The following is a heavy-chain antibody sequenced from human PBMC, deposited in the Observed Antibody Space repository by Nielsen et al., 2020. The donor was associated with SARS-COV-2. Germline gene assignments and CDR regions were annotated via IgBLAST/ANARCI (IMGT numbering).Heavy chain of an antibody. CDR3: ARPGYSSGRPLNFDY. V-gene: IGHV1-2*02. CDR1: GYTFTGYY. Sequence: ASVKVSCKASGYTFTGYYMHWVRQAPGQGLEWMGWINPNSGGTNYAQKFQGRVTMTRDTSISTAYMELSRLRSDDTAVYYCARPGYSSGRPLNFDYWGQGTLVTVSS. CDR2: INPNSGGT. D-gene: IGHD6-19*01. J-gene: IGHJ4*02.